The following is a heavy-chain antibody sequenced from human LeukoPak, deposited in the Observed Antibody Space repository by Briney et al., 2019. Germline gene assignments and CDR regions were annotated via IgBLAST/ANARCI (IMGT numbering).Heavy chain of an antibody. CDR3: ARAVTNYNPLDV. J-gene: IGHJ6*04. Sequence: ASVKVSCKASGYTFTSNNIDWVRQAPGQGLEWMEWMNPNNGNTGYAQKFQGRVTMTRDISITTAYMELSSLGSEDTAVYYCARAVTNYNPLDVWGKGTSVTVSS. CDR1: GYTFTSNN. V-gene: IGHV1-8*01. D-gene: IGHD4/OR15-4a*01. CDR2: MNPNNGNT.